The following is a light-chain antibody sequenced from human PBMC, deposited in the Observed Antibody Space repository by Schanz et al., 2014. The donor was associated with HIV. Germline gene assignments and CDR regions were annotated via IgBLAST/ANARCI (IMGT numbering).Light chain of an antibody. Sequence: QSALTQTASVSGSPGQSITISCGASNGDLGALAYVSWYQQHPGKAPKLMIYDVSNRPSGVSNRFSGSKSGNTASLTISGLQAEDEAEYFCSSYTTGSTVVFGGGTQLTVL. CDR2: DVS. CDR3: SSYTTGSTVV. J-gene: IGLJ2*01. CDR1: NGDLGALAY. V-gene: IGLV2-14*03.